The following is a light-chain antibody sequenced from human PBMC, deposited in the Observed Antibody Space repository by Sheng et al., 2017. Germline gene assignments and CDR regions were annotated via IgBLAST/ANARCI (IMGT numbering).Light chain of an antibody. J-gene: IGKJ2*03. V-gene: IGKV3D-20*02. CDR1: QRLGHSL. Sequence: EIVLTQSPGTLSLSPGESATLSCRASQRLGHSLLAWYQQKPGQAPRLLIYDTSIRASGISDRFSGRGSDTDFTLTISRLEPEDFAVYYCQLCSNSRHSFGQGTKLEIK. CDR2: DTS. CDR3: QLCSNSRHS.